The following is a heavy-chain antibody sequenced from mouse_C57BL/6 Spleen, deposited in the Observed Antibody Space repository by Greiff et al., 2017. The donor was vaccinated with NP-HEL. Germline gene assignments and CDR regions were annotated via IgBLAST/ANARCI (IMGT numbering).Heavy chain of an antibody. Sequence: VHLVESGAELVKPGASVKMSCKASGYTFTTYPIEWMKQNHGKSLEWIGNFHPYNDDTKYNEKFKGKATLTVEKSSSTVYLELSRLTSDDSAVYYCARSGNWDYAMDYWGQGTSVTVSS. CDR2: FHPYNDDT. D-gene: IGHD4-1*01. V-gene: IGHV1-47*01. J-gene: IGHJ4*01. CDR1: GYTFTTYP. CDR3: ARSGNWDYAMDY.